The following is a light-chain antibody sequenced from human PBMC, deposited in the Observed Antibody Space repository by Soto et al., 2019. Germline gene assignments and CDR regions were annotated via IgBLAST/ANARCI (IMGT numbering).Light chain of an antibody. CDR3: QQYGRSHWT. V-gene: IGKV3-20*01. J-gene: IGKJ1*01. Sequence: EIVWTRSPGTLSLSPGERATLSCRASQSIKNNFLTWYQQKPGQAPRLLLYGTSSRAAGIPARFSGSGSGTDFTPTISRLEPEDFAVYYCQQYGRSHWTFGQGTKVDIK. CDR1: QSIKNNF. CDR2: GTS.